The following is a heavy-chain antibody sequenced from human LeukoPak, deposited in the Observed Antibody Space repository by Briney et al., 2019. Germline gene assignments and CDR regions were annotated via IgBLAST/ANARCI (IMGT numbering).Heavy chain of an antibody. V-gene: IGHV3-33*01. CDR1: GFTFSSYG. D-gene: IGHD3-22*01. CDR3: ARARYYYDSSGYPDY. CDR2: IWYDGSNK. J-gene: IGHJ4*02. Sequence: PGGSLRLSCAASGFTFSSYGMHWVRQAPDKGLEWVAVIWYDGSNKYYADSVKGRFTISRDNSKNTLYLQMNSLRAEDTAVYYCARARYYYDSSGYPDYWGQGTLVTVSS.